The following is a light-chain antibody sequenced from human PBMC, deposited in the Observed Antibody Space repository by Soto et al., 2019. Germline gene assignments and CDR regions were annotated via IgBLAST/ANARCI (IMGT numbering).Light chain of an antibody. CDR3: QEYNDDPWT. Sequence: DIQMTQSPSTLSASVGDRVTITCRASQNIGNWLAWYKQKPGKTPDLLIYDASSLESGVPLRFSGSGSGTEFTLTVSSLQTDDSATYYCQEYNDDPWTYGQWTKVELK. J-gene: IGKJ1*01. CDR2: DAS. CDR1: QNIGNW. V-gene: IGKV1-5*01.